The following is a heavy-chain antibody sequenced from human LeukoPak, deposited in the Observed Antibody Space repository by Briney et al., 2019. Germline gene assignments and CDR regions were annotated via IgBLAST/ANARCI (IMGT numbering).Heavy chain of an antibody. CDR1: GGSISSGSYY. V-gene: IGHV4-61*02. Sequence: SETLSLTCTVSGGSISSGSYYWSWIRQPAGKGLEWIGRIYTSGSTNYNPSLKSRVTISVDTSKNQFSLKLSSVTAADTAMYYCARDNSPYYYYYYMDVWGKGTTVTVSS. CDR2: IYTSGST. CDR3: ARDNSPYYYYYYMDV. J-gene: IGHJ6*03. D-gene: IGHD4-23*01.